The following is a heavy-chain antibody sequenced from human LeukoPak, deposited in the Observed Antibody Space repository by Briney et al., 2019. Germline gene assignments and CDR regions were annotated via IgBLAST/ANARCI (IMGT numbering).Heavy chain of an antibody. CDR1: GFTFSSYG. D-gene: IGHD4-17*01. V-gene: IGHV3-30*18. Sequence: GRSLRLSCAASGFTFSSYGMHWVRQAPGKGLEWVAVISYDGSNKYYADSVKGRFTISRDNSKNTLYLQMNSLRAEDTAVYYCAKVYDSYGDGDYLGEGFDYWGQGTLVTVSS. CDR3: AKVYDSYGDGDYLGEGFDY. CDR2: ISYDGSNK. J-gene: IGHJ4*02.